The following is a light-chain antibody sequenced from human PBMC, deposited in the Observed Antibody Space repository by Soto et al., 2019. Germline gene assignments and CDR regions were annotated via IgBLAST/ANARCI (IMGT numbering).Light chain of an antibody. CDR3: AAWGTSLSVV. J-gene: IGLJ2*01. Sequence: QAVVAQPPSVSAAPGQNVTISCSGSKSNIERHYVSWYQQISGTAPKLLIYDNDKRPSGIPDRFSGSKSGASATLGITALQTGDEADYYCAAWGTSLSVVFGGGTKLTVL. V-gene: IGLV1-51*01. CDR1: KSNIERHY. CDR2: DND.